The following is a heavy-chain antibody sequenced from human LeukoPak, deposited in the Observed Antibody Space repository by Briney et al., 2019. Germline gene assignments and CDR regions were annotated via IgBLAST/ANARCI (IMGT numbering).Heavy chain of an antibody. J-gene: IGHJ4*02. CDR3: ARDTYYYDSSGYYHPFDY. V-gene: IGHV1-69*05. CDR2: IIPIFGTA. CDR1: GGTVSSSA. D-gene: IGHD3-22*01. Sequence: ASGKASCKASGGTVSSSAITWVGQAPGQGLEWMGGIIPIFGTANDAQKFQRRVTITTDESTSTAYMELSSLRSEDTDVYYCARDTYYYDSSGYYHPFDYWGQGTLVTVSS.